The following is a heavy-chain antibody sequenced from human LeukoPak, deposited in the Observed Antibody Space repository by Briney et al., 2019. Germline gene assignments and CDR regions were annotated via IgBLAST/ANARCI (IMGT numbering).Heavy chain of an antibody. CDR1: GGSISSSSYY. J-gene: IGHJ6*03. D-gene: IGHD3-3*01. CDR2: IYYSGRT. V-gene: IGHV4-39*07. Sequence: PSETLSLTCTVSGGSISSSSYYWGWIRQPPGKGLEWIGSIYYSGRTYYSPSLKSRVTISVDTSKKQLSLKVSSVTAADTAVYYCARGLFRTIFGVVTRGYYYMDVWGKGTTVTVSS. CDR3: ARGLFRTIFGVVTRGYYYMDV.